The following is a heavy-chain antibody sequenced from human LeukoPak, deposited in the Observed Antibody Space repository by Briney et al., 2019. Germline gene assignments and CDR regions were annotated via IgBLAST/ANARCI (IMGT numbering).Heavy chain of an antibody. D-gene: IGHD5-12*01. CDR2: INSDGSTT. V-gene: IGHV3-74*01. Sequence: GGSLRLSCAASKFTFSSSWMHWVRQAPGKGLVWVSRINSDGSTTFYVGSVKGRFTISRDNSKDTLYLQMNSLRAEDTAVYYCARNENSGWGYFDYWGQGTLVTVSS. CDR3: ARNENSGWGYFDY. J-gene: IGHJ4*02. CDR1: KFTFSSSW.